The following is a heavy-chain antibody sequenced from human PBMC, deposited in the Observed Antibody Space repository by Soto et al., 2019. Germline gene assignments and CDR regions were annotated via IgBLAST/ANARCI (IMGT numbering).Heavy chain of an antibody. V-gene: IGHV3-30-3*01. Sequence: SLRLSCAASGFTCISYAMHWVRQAPGKGLEWVAVISYDGSNKYYADSVKGRFTISRDNSKNTLYLQMNSLRAEDTAVYYCARDYGYYYDSSGYPVQHRGKGTLVTVSS. CDR1: GFTCISYA. D-gene: IGHD3-22*01. CDR3: ARDYGYYYDSSGYPVQH. CDR2: ISYDGSNK. J-gene: IGHJ1*01.